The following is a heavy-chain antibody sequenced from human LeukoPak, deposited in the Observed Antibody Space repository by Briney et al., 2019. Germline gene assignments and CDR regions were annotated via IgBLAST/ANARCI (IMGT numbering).Heavy chain of an antibody. D-gene: IGHD3-10*01. CDR2: ICTSGST. CDR3: ARVSRSGNYYGSGSYLNWFDP. CDR1: GGSISSYY. J-gene: IGHJ5*02. V-gene: IGHV4-4*07. Sequence: SETLSLTCTVSGGSISSYYWSWIRQPAGKGLEWIGRICTSGSTNYNPSLKSRVTMSVDTSKNQFSLKPSSVTAADTAVYYCARVSRSGNYYGSGSYLNWFDPWGQGTLVTVSS.